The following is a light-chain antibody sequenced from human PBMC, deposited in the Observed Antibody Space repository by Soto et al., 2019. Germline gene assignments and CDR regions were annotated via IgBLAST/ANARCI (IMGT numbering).Light chain of an antibody. J-gene: IGKJ4*01. V-gene: IGKV1-5*01. CDR1: QSISTW. Sequence: DIQMTQSPSTLPASVGDRVTITCRASQSISTWLAWYQQKPGKAPNLLIFDASTLESEVPSRFSGSGSGTEFTLTISSLQPDDFATYYCQQYNNYMLTFGGGTKVEIK. CDR3: QQYNNYMLT. CDR2: DAS.